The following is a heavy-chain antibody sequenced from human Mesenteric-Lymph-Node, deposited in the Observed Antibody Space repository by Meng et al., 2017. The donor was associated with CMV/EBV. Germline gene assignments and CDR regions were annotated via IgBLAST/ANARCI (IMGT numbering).Heavy chain of an antibody. D-gene: IGHD1-26*01. CDR3: ARTGSYYGLWLFDY. CDR1: GGSLSGYY. CDR2: INWNGGST. V-gene: IGHV3-20*04. Sequence: GGSLRLSCAVSGGSLSGYYWNWVRQAPGKGLEWVSGINWNGGSTGYADSVKGRFTISRDNAKNSLYLQMNSLRAEDTALYYCARTGSYYGLWLFDYWGQGTLVTVSS. J-gene: IGHJ4*02.